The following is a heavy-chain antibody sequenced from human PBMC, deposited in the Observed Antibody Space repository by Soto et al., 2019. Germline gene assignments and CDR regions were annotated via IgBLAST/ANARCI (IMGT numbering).Heavy chain of an antibody. CDR1: GLTFSRYE. CDR2: IHSSATTM. CDR3: ATRSGGGGAFDF. D-gene: IGHD3-10*01. V-gene: IGHV3-48*03. J-gene: IGHJ3*01. Sequence: EVKLMESGGGLVQPGGSLRLSCAASGLTFSRYEMNWVRQAPGKGLEWIAYIHSSATTMYYADSVKGRFTISRDNAKNSLSLQRNSLSAEDTAVYYCATRSGGGGAFDFWGQGTMVTVSS.